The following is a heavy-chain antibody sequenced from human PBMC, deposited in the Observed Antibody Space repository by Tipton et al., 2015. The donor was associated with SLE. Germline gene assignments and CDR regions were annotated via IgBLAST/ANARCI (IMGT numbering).Heavy chain of an antibody. CDR1: GGSISSSSYY. Sequence: TLSLTCTVSGGSISSSSYYWGWIRQPPGKGLEWIGSIYHSGNTFYNPSLKSRVTISVDTSKNQFSLKLSSVTAADTAVYYCARALQNYFDYWGQGTLVTVSS. J-gene: IGHJ4*02. CDR3: ARALQNYFDY. CDR2: IYHSGNT. V-gene: IGHV4-39*07.